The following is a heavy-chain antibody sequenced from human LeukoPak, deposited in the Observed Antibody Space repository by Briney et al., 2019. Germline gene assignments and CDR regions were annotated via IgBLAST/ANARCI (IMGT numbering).Heavy chain of an antibody. CDR2: ISSSGSTI. J-gene: IGHJ4*02. CDR3: ARDRAGYYGSGSYDPLDY. D-gene: IGHD3-10*01. Sequence: GGSLRLSCTVSGFTFSHYWMSWIRQAPGKGLEWVSYISSSGSTIYYADSVKGRFTISRDNAKNSLYLQMNSLRAEDTAVYYCARDRAGYYGSGSYDPLDYWGQGTLVTVSS. CDR1: GFTFSHYW. V-gene: IGHV3-11*01.